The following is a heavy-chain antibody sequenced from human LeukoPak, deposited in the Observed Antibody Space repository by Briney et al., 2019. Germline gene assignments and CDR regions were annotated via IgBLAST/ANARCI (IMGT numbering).Heavy chain of an antibody. D-gene: IGHD5-24*01. CDR2: VNHSGST. CDR1: GGSFSGYY. V-gene: IGHV4-34*01. J-gene: IGHJ4*02. CDR3: ARGMATTHPYYFDY. Sequence: SETLSLTCAVYGGSFSGYYWSWIRQPPGKGLEWIGGVNHSGSTNYNPSLKSRVTISVDTSKNQFSLKLSSVTAADTAVYYCARGMATTHPYYFDYWGQGTLVTVSS.